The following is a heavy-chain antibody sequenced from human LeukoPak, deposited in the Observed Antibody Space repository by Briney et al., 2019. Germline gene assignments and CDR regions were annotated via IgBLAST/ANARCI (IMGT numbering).Heavy chain of an antibody. J-gene: IGHJ4*02. Sequence: GGSLRLSCAVSGFRVSDYYMSWVRQAPGKGLEWVGLIRDSGEAFYADFVRGRFAISRDNAKNSLYLQMNSLRAEDTAVYYCARVGGSGSYLDYWGQGTLVTVSS. CDR3: ARVGGSGSYLDY. CDR1: GFRVSDYY. V-gene: IGHV3-69-1*01. CDR2: IRDSGEA. D-gene: IGHD3-10*01.